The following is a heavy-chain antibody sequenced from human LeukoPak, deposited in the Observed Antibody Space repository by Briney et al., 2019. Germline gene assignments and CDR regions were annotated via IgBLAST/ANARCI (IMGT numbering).Heavy chain of an antibody. CDR2: INHSGST. D-gene: IGHD6-13*01. CDR3: ARVGNLSSWYTCFDY. J-gene: IGHJ4*02. CDR1: GGSFSGYY. Sequence: SETLSLTCAVYGGSFSGYYWSWIRQPPGKGLEWIGEINHSGSTNYNPSLKSRVTISVDTSKNQFSLKLSSVTAADTAVYYCARVGNLSSWYTCFDYWGQGTLVTVSS. V-gene: IGHV4-34*01.